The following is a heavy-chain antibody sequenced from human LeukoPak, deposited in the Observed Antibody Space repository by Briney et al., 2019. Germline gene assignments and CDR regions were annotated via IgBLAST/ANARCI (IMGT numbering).Heavy chain of an antibody. V-gene: IGHV3-23*01. J-gene: IGHJ4*02. Sequence: GGSLRLSCAASGFTLRHFAMNWVRQAPGKGLEWVSSIASDGDTFYAGSVKGRFTISRDISTNTLHLQMNSLRADDTAIYFCANEAHRHPDLHNWGQGTLVTVST. CDR2: IASDGDT. CDR3: ANEAHRHPDLHN. CDR1: GFTLRHFA.